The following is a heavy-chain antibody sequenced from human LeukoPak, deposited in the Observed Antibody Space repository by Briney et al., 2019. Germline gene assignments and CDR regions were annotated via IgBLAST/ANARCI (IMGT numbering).Heavy chain of an antibody. J-gene: IGHJ4*02. CDR1: GFTFREYG. V-gene: IGHV3-33*01. Sequence: GGSLRLSCVASGFTFREYGMHWVRQAPGEGPEWVAVVWYDGTQKYYADSVKGRFTISRDNSQNTLYLQMISLRVEDTAVYYCARAPTSYYYFDYWGQGTLVTVSS. CDR3: ARAPTSYYYFDY. D-gene: IGHD1-26*01. CDR2: VWYDGTQK.